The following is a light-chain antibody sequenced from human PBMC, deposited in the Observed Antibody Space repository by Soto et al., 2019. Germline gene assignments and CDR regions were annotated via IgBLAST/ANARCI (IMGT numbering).Light chain of an antibody. V-gene: IGLV2-14*03. CDR1: SSDVGGSNF. Sequence: QPALTQPASVSDSPGQSITISCTGTSSDVGGSNFVSWYQQHPGKPPKLIIYDVANRPSGVSNRFSGSKSGSTASLIISRLQTEDEADYYFVSYTSSTTYVFGTGTKV. CDR2: DVA. CDR3: VSYTSSTTYV. J-gene: IGLJ1*01.